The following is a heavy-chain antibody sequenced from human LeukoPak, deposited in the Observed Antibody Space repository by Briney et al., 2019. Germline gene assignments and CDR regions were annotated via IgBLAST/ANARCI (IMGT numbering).Heavy chain of an antibody. Sequence: ASVKVSCKASGYTFNRHGISWARQAPRQGLEWMGWISAYNGDTKYSQKFQGRVTPTIDTSTSTDYMELRSLTSDDTAMYYCARDPSNTSGWYIYFDYWGQGTLVTVSS. J-gene: IGHJ4*02. D-gene: IGHD6-19*01. CDR3: ARDPSNTSGWYIYFDY. V-gene: IGHV1-18*01. CDR2: ISAYNGDT. CDR1: GYTFNRHG.